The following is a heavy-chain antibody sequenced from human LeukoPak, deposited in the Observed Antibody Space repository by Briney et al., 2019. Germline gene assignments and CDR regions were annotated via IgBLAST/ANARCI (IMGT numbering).Heavy chain of an antibody. CDR3: ARQNHDSSSFGFDY. V-gene: IGHV3-74*01. CDR1: GFTFSSYW. D-gene: IGHD6-13*01. Sequence: GGSLRLSCAASGFTFSSYWMHGVHQAPGKGLVWVSRINSEGSRTRYEDYVKGRFTIPKDNAKSSLYLHMNRLRAEDTAVYYCARQNHDSSSFGFDYWGQGTLVTVSS. CDR2: INSEGSRT. J-gene: IGHJ4*02.